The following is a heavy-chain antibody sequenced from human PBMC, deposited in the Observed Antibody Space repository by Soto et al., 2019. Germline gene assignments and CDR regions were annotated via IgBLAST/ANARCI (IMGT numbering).Heavy chain of an antibody. J-gene: IGHJ4*02. CDR2: IKQDGSEK. Sequence: GGSLRLSCAASGFTFSSYWMSWVRQAPGKGLEWVANIKQDGSEKYYVDSVKGRFTISRDNAKNSLYLQMNSLRAEDTAVYYCARDRSEGAIFGVVPARYWGQGTLVTGSS. CDR1: GFTFSSYW. CDR3: ARDRSEGAIFGVVPARY. D-gene: IGHD3-3*01. V-gene: IGHV3-7*01.